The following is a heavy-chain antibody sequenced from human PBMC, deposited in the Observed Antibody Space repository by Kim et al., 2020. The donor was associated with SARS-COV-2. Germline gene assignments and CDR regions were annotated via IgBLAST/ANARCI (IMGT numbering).Heavy chain of an antibody. V-gene: IGHV4-39*01. CDR3: ARQFGYYYGSGSPPFDP. Sequence: SETLSLTCTVSGGSISSSSYYWGWIRHPPGKGLEWIGSIYYSGSTYYNPSLKSRVTISVDTSKNQFSLKLSSVTAADTAVYYCARQFGYYYGSGSPPFDPWGQGTLVTVSS. J-gene: IGHJ5*02. CDR1: GGSISSSSYY. D-gene: IGHD3-10*01. CDR2: IYYSGST.